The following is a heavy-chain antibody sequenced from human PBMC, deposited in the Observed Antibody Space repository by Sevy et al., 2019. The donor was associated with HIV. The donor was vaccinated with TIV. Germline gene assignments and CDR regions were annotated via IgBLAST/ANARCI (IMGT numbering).Heavy chain of an antibody. D-gene: IGHD2-2*02. CDR1: GFTFSSNA. V-gene: IGHV3-23*01. CDR2: ISGGGGDT. Sequence: GGSLRLSCEASGFTFSSNAMSWVRQAPGKGLEWVSGISGGGGDTFYEDSVKGRFTISRDNPKNTLFLQINSLRAEDTALYYCVKGARYTIPNDAFDIWGQGTMVTVSS. CDR3: VKGARYTIPNDAFDI. J-gene: IGHJ3*02.